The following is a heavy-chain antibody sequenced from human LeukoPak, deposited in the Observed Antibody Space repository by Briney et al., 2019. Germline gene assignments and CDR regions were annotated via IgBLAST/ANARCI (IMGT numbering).Heavy chain of an antibody. CDR1: GGSISSYY. CDR2: IYYSGST. CDR3: GRANYGSGSYYYYYYGMDV. J-gene: IGHJ6*02. V-gene: IGHV4-59*08. Sequence: PSETLSLTCTVSGGSISSYYWSWIRQPPGKGLEWIGYIYYSGSTNYNPSLKSRVTISVDTSKNQFSLKLSSVTAADTAVYYCGRANYGSGSYYYYYYGMDVWGQGTTVTVSS. D-gene: IGHD3-10*01.